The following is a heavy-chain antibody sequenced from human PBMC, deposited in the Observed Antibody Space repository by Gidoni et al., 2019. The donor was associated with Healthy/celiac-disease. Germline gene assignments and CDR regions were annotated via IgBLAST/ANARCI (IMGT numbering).Heavy chain of an antibody. CDR2: IYHSGST. CDR1: GGSISSSNW. D-gene: IGHD2-21*01. CDR3: ARTGADWTGYFDY. J-gene: IGHJ4*02. Sequence: QVQLQESGPGLVKPSWTLSLTCAVSGGSISSSNWWSWVRQPPGKGLEWIGEIYHSGSTNYNQSIKSRVTISVDKSKNKFSLKLSSVTAADTAVYYCARTGADWTGYFDYWGQGTLVTVSS. V-gene: IGHV4-4*02.